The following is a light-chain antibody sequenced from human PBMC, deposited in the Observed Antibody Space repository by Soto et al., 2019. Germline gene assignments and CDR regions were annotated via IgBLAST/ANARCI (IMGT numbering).Light chain of an antibody. J-gene: IGKJ1*01. Sequence: GDRVTITCRASQSISSWLAWYQQKPGKAPKLLIYDASSLESGVPSRFSGSGSGTEFTLTISSLQPDDFANYYCQQYNSSLTFGQGSKVDIK. V-gene: IGKV1-5*01. CDR2: DAS. CDR3: QQYNSSLT. CDR1: QSISSW.